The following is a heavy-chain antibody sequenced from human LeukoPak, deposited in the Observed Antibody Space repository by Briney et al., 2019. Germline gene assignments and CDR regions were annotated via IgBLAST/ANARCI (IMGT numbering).Heavy chain of an antibody. V-gene: IGHV4-59*07. J-gene: IGHJ2*01. Sequence: SDTLSLTCTVSGGSISSHYWSWIRQPPGKGLEWIGYIYYSGSTNYNPSLKSRVTISVDTYKNQCSLKLSSVTAADTAVYDCARTVRYFDLWGRGTLVTVSS. CDR3: ARTVRYFDL. CDR2: IYYSGST. CDR1: GGSISSHY.